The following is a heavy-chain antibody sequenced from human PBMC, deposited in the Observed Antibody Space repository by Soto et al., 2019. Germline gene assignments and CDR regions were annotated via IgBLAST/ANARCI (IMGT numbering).Heavy chain of an antibody. CDR3: ATCSTYYYYGMDV. V-gene: IGHV4-59*01. CDR2: IYYSGST. CDR1: GGSISSYY. Sequence: QVQLQESGPGLVKPSETLSLTYTVSGGSISSYYWSWIRQPPGKGLEWIGYIYYSGSTNYNPSLKSRVTISVDTSKNQFSLKLSSVTAADTAVYYCATCSTYYYYGMDVWGQGTTVTVSS. J-gene: IGHJ6*02. D-gene: IGHD3-10*02.